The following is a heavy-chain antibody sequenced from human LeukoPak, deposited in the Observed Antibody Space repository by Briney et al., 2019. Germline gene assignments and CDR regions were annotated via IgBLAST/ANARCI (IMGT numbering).Heavy chain of an antibody. CDR3: ARGRFYYGSGTLRDYYYYYGMDV. D-gene: IGHD3-10*01. CDR1: GGSFSGYY. Sequence: SETLSLTCAVYGGSFSGYYWSWIRQPPGKGLEWIGEINHSGSTNYNPSLKSRVTISVDTSKNQFSLKLSSVTAADTAVYYCARGRFYYGSGTLRDYYYYYGMDVWGQGTTVTVSS. J-gene: IGHJ6*02. CDR2: INHSGST. V-gene: IGHV4-34*01.